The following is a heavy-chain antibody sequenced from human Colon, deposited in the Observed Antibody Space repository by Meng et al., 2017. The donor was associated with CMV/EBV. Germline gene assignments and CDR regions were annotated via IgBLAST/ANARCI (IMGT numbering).Heavy chain of an antibody. CDR3: AKVLGYCSSTSCYSYGMDV. CDR1: GFTFSSYG. CDR2: IWYDGSNK. D-gene: IGHD2-2*01. Sequence: GGSLRLSCAASGFTFSSYGMHWVRQAPGKGLEWVAVIWYDGSNKYYADSVKGRFTISRDNSKNTLYLQMNSLRAEVTAVYYCAKVLGYCSSTSCYSYGMDVWGQGTTVTVSS. V-gene: IGHV3-33*06. J-gene: IGHJ6*02.